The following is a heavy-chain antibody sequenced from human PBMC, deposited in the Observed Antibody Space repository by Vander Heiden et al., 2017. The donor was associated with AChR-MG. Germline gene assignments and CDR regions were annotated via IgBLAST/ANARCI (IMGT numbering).Heavy chain of an antibody. Sequence: EVQLVESGGGLVKPGGSLRLSCAASGFTFSNAWMSGVRQAPGKGLEWVGRIKSKTDGGTTDYAAPVKGRFTISRDDSKNTLYLQMNSLKTEDTAVYYCTTRGARYCSSASCRYFDYWGQGTLVTVSS. CDR3: TTRGARYCSSASCRYFDY. CDR2: IKSKTDGGTT. V-gene: IGHV3-15*01. J-gene: IGHJ4*02. D-gene: IGHD2-2*01. CDR1: GFTFSNAW.